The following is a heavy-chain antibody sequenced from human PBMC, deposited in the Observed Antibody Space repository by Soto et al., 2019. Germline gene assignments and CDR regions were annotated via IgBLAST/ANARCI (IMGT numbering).Heavy chain of an antibody. D-gene: IGHD3-10*01. CDR1: GGSISSYY. CDR2: IYYSGST. CDR3: ASRYGSAFDI. J-gene: IGHJ3*02. V-gene: IGHV4-59*01. Sequence: QVQLQESGPGLVKPSETLSLTCTVSGGSISSYYWSWIRQPPGKGLEWIGYIYYSGSTNYNPSLKTRVTISVDTSKNQSSLKLSSVTAADTAVYYCASRYGSAFDIWGQGTRVTVSS.